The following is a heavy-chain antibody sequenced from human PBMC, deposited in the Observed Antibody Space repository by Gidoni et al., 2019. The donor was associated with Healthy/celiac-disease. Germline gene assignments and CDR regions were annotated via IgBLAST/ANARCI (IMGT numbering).Heavy chain of an antibody. Sequence: FTISRDNSKNTLYLQMNSLRAEDTAVYYCAREEYQLLLNAFDIWGQGTMVTVSS. CDR3: AREEYQLLLNAFDI. D-gene: IGHD2-2*01. J-gene: IGHJ3*02. V-gene: IGHV3-30*07.